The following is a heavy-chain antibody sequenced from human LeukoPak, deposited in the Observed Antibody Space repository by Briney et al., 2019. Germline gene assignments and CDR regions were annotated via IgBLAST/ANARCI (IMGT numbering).Heavy chain of an antibody. CDR1: GFSLSTSGVG. CDR2: IYWNDDK. Sequence: SGPTLVKPTQTLTLTCSFSGFSLSTSGVGVGWIRQPPGKALEWLALIYWNDDKRYSPSLKSRLTITKDTSKNQVVLTMTNMDPVDTATYYCAHLTYSGSYYGFDYWGQGTLVTVSS. V-gene: IGHV2-5*01. J-gene: IGHJ4*02. D-gene: IGHD1-26*01. CDR3: AHLTYSGSYYGFDY.